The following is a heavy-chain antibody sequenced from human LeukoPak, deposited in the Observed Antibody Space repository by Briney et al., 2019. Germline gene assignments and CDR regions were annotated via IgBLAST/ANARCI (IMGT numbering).Heavy chain of an antibody. D-gene: IGHD3-22*01. J-gene: IGHJ4*02. V-gene: IGHV3-30*04. CDR1: GFTFSSYA. Sequence: TGGSLRLSCAASGFTFSSYAMHWVRQAPGKGLEWLAVISYDGSNKYYADSVKGRFTISRDNSKNTLYLQMNSLGAEDTAVYYCARETYYYDSSGYYPYYFDYWGQGTLVTVSS. CDR2: ISYDGSNK. CDR3: ARETYYYDSSGYYPYYFDY.